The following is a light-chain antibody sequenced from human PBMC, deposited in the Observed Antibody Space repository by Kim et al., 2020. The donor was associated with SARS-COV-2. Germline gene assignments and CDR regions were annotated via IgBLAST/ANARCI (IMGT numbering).Light chain of an antibody. J-gene: IGLJ1*01. V-gene: IGLV3-1*01. CDR3: QAWDSSLYV. CDR2: QDN. Sequence: SYELTQPPSVSVSPGQTASITCSGDKLGDKYACWYQQKPGQSPVLIIYQDNKRPSGIPERFSGFNSGNTATLTISGTQAMDEADYYYQAWDSSLYVCGAGTKGTVL. CDR1: KLGDKY.